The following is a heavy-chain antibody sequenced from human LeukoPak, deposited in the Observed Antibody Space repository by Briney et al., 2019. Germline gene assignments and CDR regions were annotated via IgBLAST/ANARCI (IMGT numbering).Heavy chain of an antibody. J-gene: IGHJ4*02. V-gene: IGHV4-39*07. CDR1: GGSISSSSYY. CDR3: ARGRNYDILTGPLFDY. CDR2: INHSGST. Sequence: SETLSLTCTVSGGSISSSSYYWGWIRQPPGKGLEWIGEINHSGSTNYNPSLKSRVTISVDTSKNQFSLKLSSVTAADTAVYYCARGRNYDILTGPLFDYWGQGTLVTVSS. D-gene: IGHD3-9*01.